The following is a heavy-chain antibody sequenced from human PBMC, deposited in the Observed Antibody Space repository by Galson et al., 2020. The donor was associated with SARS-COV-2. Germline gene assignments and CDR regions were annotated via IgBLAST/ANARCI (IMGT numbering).Heavy chain of an antibody. CDR2: ISFDGSNK. Sequence: GGSLRLSCAASGFTFNTYAIQWVRQAPGKGLEWVAVISFDGSNKNYADSVKGRFTISRDNSKNTLYLQMNSLRAEDTAVYYCARDAIHYGSGSYSSLDYWGQGTPVTVSS. CDR1: GFTFNTYA. D-gene: IGHD3-10*01. V-gene: IGHV3-30*04. J-gene: IGHJ4*02. CDR3: ARDAIHYGSGSYSSLDY.